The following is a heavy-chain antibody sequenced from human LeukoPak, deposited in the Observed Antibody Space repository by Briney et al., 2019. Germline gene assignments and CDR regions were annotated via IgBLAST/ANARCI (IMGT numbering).Heavy chain of an antibody. D-gene: IGHD3-10*01. CDR2: IYYSGST. J-gene: IGHJ5*02. CDR1: GGSISITNFY. Sequence: PSETLSLTCTVSGGSISITNFYWGWIRQPPGKGLEWIGSIYYSGSTYYNPSLKSRVTISVDTSKNQFSLKLSSVTAADTAVYYCARHKIDYYYGSGKLDPWGQGTLVTVSS. V-gene: IGHV4-39*01. CDR3: ARHKIDYYYGSGKLDP.